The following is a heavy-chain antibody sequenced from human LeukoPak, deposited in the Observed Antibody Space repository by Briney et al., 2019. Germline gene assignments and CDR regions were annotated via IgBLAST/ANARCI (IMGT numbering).Heavy chain of an antibody. J-gene: IGHJ4*02. V-gene: IGHV3-30*04. CDR1: GFTFSSYA. CDR2: ISYDGSNK. Sequence: GGSLRLSCAASGFTFSSYAMHWVRQAPGKGLEWVAVISYDGSNKYYADSVKGRFTTSRDNSKNTLYLQMDSLRAEDTAVYYCARDYASGSGWDFDYWGQGTLVTVSS. CDR3: ARDYASGSGWDFDY. D-gene: IGHD6-19*01.